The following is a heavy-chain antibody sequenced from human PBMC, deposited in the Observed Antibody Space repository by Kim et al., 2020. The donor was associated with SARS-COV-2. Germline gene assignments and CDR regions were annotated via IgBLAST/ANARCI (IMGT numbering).Heavy chain of an antibody. CDR3: ARDLLGSGWSPEGFDY. CDR1: GFTFSSYS. J-gene: IGHJ4*02. Sequence: GGSLRLSCAASGFTFSSYSMNWVRQAPGKGLEWVSSISSSSSYIYYADSVKGRFTISRDNAKNSLYLQMNSLRAEDTAVYYCARDLLGSGWSPEGFDYWGQGTLVTVSS. D-gene: IGHD6-19*01. V-gene: IGHV3-21*01. CDR2: ISSSSSYI.